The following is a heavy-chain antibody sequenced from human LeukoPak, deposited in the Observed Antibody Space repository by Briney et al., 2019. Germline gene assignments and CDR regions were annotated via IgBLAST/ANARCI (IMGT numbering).Heavy chain of an antibody. J-gene: IGHJ4*02. D-gene: IGHD1-7*01. V-gene: IGHV4-59*11. Sequence: SEPLSLTCTVSGGSLSSHYWSWLRQPPGKGLEWIGYIYYSGSTNYNPSLKSRVTISVDTSKNQFSLKLSSVTAADTAVYYCARAGFNWNYVGWFDYWGQGTLVTVSS. CDR3: ARAGFNWNYVGWFDY. CDR2: IYYSGST. CDR1: GGSLSSHY.